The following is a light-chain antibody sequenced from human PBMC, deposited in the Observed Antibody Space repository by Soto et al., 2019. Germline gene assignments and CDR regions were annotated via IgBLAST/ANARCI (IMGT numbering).Light chain of an antibody. V-gene: IGKV1-16*01. Sequence: DIQINQSPPAMAPSVGDRVTSICRASEGINIYLAWLQQKPGKAPKSLIYGATSLQRGVPSRFIGSAGDTDFSLTISSLQPEDFATDDCQQYSSYWTGGQGTKVDIK. CDR3: QQYSSYWT. CDR1: EGINIY. CDR2: GAT. J-gene: IGKJ1*01.